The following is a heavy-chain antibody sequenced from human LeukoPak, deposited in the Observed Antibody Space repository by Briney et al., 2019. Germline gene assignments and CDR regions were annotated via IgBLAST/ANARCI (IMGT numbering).Heavy chain of an antibody. J-gene: IGHJ4*02. CDR1: GGSINSYY. CDR2: IYYSGST. V-gene: IGHV4-59*12. CDR3: ARELDY. Sequence: SETLSLTCTVSGGSINSYYWSWIRQPPGKGLEWIGYIYYSGSTNYSPSLKSRVTISIDTSKNQFSLKLSSVTAADTAVYYCARELDYWGQGTLVTVSS.